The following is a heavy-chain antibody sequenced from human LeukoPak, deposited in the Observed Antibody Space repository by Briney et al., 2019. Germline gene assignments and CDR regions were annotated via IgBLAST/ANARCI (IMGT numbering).Heavy chain of an antibody. J-gene: IGHJ4*02. CDR3: TTDLGTYYHGSQRLIPIDY. V-gene: IGHV3-15*01. CDR1: GFTFTNAW. Sequence: GGSLRLSCVDSGFTFTNAWMGWVRQAPGKGLEWIGRIKSKTDGETTNYAEPGRGRFTISRDDAKSAVYLQMNSLKVEHTAVYYCTTDLGTYYHGSQRLIPIDYWGQGTLVTVSS. CDR2: IKSKTDGETT. D-gene: IGHD3-10*01.